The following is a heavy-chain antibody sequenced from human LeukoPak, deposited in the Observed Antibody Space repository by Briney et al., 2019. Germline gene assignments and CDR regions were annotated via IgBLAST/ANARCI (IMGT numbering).Heavy chain of an antibody. J-gene: IGHJ4*02. CDR3: AKPSSGWYSASFDY. Sequence: GGSLRLSCAAFGFTFSSYAMSWVRQAPGKGLEWVSAISGSGGSTYYADSVKGRFTISRDNSKNTLYLQMNSLRAEDTAVYYCAKPSSGWYSASFDYWGQGTLVTVSS. CDR2: ISGSGGST. D-gene: IGHD6-19*01. CDR1: GFTFSSYA. V-gene: IGHV3-23*01.